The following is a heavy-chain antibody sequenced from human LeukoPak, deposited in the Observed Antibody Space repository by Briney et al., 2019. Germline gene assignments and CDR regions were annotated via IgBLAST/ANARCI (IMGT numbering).Heavy chain of an antibody. CDR3: AKEYGSGSPWFDY. CDR1: GFTFSSYG. J-gene: IGHJ4*02. D-gene: IGHD3-10*01. CDR2: ISYDGSNK. Sequence: GGTLRLSCAASGFTFSSYGMHWVRQAPGKGLEWVAVISYDGSNKYYADSVKGRFTISRDNSKNTLYLQMNSLRAEDTAVYYCAKEYGSGSPWFDYWGQGTLVTVSS. V-gene: IGHV3-30*18.